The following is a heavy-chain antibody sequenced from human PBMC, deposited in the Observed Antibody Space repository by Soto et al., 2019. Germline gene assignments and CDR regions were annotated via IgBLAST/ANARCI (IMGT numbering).Heavy chain of an antibody. J-gene: IGHJ4*02. CDR1: GGSISSYY. V-gene: IGHV4-59*01. Sequence: QVQLQESGPGLVKPSETLCLTCTVSGGSISSYYWSWIRQPPGKGLEWIGYIYYSGSTDYDPSLKSRVTISVDTSKNQFSLKLSSVTAADTAVYYCARRWGTYFDFWGQGTLVTVSS. D-gene: IGHD7-27*01. CDR2: IYYSGST. CDR3: ARRWGTYFDF.